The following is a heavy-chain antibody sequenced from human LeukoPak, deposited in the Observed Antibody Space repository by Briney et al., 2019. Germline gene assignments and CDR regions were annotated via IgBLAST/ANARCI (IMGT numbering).Heavy chain of an antibody. CDR2: IYYSGST. V-gene: IGHV4-39*01. J-gene: IGHJ4*02. CDR1: GGSISSSSYY. CDR3: ARHRTIAVATNY. D-gene: IGHD6-19*01. Sequence: PSETLSLTCTVSGGSISSSSYYWGWLRQPPGKGLEWIGSIYYSGSTYYNPSLKSRVTISVDTSKNQFSLKLSSVTAADTAVYYCARHRTIAVATNYWGQGTLVTVSS.